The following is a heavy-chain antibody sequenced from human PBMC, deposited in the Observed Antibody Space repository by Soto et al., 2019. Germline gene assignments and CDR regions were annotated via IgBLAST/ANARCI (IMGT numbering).Heavy chain of an antibody. CDR3: AKDLGRFYSAYDGLGGMDV. CDR2: ISYDGSNK. Sequence: QVQLVESGGGVVQPGRSLRLSCAASGFTFSSYGMHWVRQAPGKGLEWVAVISYDGSNKYYADSVKGRFTISRDNSKNTLYLQMNSLRAEDTAVYYCAKDLGRFYSAYDGLGGMDVWGQGTTVTVSS. D-gene: IGHD5-12*01. V-gene: IGHV3-30*18. CDR1: GFTFSSYG. J-gene: IGHJ6*02.